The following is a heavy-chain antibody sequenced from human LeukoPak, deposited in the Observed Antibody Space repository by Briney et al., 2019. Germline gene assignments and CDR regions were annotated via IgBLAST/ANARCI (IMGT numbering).Heavy chain of an antibody. CDR1: GGSISTYY. Sequence: SETLSLTCSVSGGSISTYYWSWIRQPPGKGLEWLGYIYNSGNTNYNPSLRSRVTISVDTSNNHFSLRLSSVTAADTAVYYCARGGRYFDSRGYHKEYYFDFWGQGILVTVSS. D-gene: IGHD3-22*01. CDR3: ARGGRYFDSRGYHKEYYFDF. J-gene: IGHJ4*02. CDR2: IYNSGNT. V-gene: IGHV4-59*01.